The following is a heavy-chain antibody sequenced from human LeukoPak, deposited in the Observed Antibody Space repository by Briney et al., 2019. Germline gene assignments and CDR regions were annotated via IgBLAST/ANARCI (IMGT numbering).Heavy chain of an antibody. CDR2: IIPIFGTA. J-gene: IGHJ3*02. CDR3: ARPPGYSSGWYGNDAFDI. CDR1: GGTFSSYA. Sequence: ASVKVSCKASGGTFSSYAISWVRQAPGQGLEWMGGIIPIFGTANYAQKFQGRVTITADKSTSTAYMELSSLRSEDTAVYYCARPPGYSSGWYGNDAFDIWGQGTMVTVSS. V-gene: IGHV1-69*06. D-gene: IGHD6-19*01.